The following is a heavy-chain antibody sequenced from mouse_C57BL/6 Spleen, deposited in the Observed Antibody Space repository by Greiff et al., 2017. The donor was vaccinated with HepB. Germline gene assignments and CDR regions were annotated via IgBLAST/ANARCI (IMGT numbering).Heavy chain of an antibody. CDR1: GYAFTNYL. CDR3: ARRDYYGSSRYFDV. V-gene: IGHV1-54*01. J-gene: IGHJ1*03. Sequence: QVQLQQSGAELVRPGTSVKVSCKASGYAFTNYLIEWVKQRPGQGLEWIGVINPGSGGTNYNEKFKGKATLTADKSSSTAYMQLSSLTSEDSAVYFCARRDYYGSSRYFDVWGTGTTVTVSS. CDR2: INPGSGGT. D-gene: IGHD1-1*01.